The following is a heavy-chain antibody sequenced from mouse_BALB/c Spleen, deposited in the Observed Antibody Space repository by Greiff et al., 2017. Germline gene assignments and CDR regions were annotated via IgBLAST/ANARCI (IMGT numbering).Heavy chain of an antibody. V-gene: IGHV2-6-7*01. Sequence: VKLMESGPGLVAPSQSLSITCTVSGFSLTGYGVNWVRQPPGKGLEWLGMIWGDGSTDYNSALKSRLSISKDNSKSQVFLKMNSLQTDDTARYYCARDVGITTGAWFAYWGQGTLVTVSA. J-gene: IGHJ3*01. CDR3: ARDVGITTGAWFAY. CDR2: IWGDGST. D-gene: IGHD2-4*01. CDR1: GFSLTGYG.